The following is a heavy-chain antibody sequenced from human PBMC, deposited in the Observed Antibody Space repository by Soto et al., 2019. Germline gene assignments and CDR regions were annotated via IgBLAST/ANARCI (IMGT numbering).Heavy chain of an antibody. CDR2: ISSSSSYI. V-gene: IGHV3-21*01. D-gene: IGHD3-10*01. Sequence: EVQLVESGGGLVKPGGSLRLSCAASGFTFSSYSMNWVRQAPGKGLEWVSSISSSSSYIYYADSVKGRFTISRDNAXISLYLQMNSLRAEDTAVYYCARDRSGSGSPYYFDYWGQGTLVTVSS. CDR3: ARDRSGSGSPYYFDY. J-gene: IGHJ4*02. CDR1: GFTFSSYS.